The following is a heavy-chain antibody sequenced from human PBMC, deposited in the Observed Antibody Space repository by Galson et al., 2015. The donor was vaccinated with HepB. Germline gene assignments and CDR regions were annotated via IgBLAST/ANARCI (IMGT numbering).Heavy chain of an antibody. CDR1: GGTFSSYA. Sequence: SVKVSCKASGGTFSSYAISWVRQAPGQGLEWMGGIIPIFGTANYAQKFQGRVTITADESTSTAYMELGSLRSEDTAVYYCARDLGQLLLYWFDPWGQGTLVTVSS. CDR3: ARDLGQLLLYWFDP. J-gene: IGHJ5*02. CDR2: IIPIFGTA. D-gene: IGHD2-2*01. V-gene: IGHV1-69*13.